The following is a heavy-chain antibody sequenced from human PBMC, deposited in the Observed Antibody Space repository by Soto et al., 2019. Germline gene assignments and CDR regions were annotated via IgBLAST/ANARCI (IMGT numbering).Heavy chain of an antibody. D-gene: IGHD3-10*01. CDR2: IIPILGIA. CDR3: ARDLGNYGSGSYYIGY. CDR1: GGTFSSYT. V-gene: IGHV1-69*08. Sequence: QVQLVQSGAEVKKPGSSVKVSCKASGGTFSSYTISWVRQAPGQGLEWMGRIIPILGIANYAQEFQGRVTITADKSTSTAYMELSSLRSEDTAVYYCARDLGNYGSGSYYIGYWGQGTLVTVSS. J-gene: IGHJ4*02.